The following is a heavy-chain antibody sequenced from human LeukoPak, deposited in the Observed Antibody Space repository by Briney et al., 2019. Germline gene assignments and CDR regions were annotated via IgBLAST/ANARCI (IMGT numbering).Heavy chain of an antibody. CDR2: ISSSGSTI. D-gene: IGHD6-13*01. J-gene: IGHJ4*02. CDR1: GFTFSDYY. Sequence: IPGGSLRLSCAASGFTFSDYYMSWIRQAPGKGLEWVSYISSSGSTIYYADSVKGRFTISRDNAKNSLYLQMNSLRAEDTAVYYCASWRGAAANNFDYWGQGSLVTVSS. CDR3: ASWRGAAANNFDY. V-gene: IGHV3-11*01.